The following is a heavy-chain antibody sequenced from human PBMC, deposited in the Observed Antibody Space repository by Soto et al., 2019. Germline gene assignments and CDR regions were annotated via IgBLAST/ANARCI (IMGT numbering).Heavy chain of an antibody. D-gene: IGHD4-17*01. Sequence: SETLSLTCAVSGGSISSGGYSWSWIRQPPGKGLEWIGYIYHSGSTYYNPSLKSRVTISVDRSKNQFSLKLSSVTAADTAVYYCARNYGDYGPYFDYWGQGTLVTVSS. V-gene: IGHV4-30-2*01. CDR3: ARNYGDYGPYFDY. J-gene: IGHJ4*02. CDR2: IYHSGST. CDR1: GGSISSGGYS.